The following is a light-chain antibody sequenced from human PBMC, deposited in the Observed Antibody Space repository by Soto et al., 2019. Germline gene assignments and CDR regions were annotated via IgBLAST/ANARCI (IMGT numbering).Light chain of an antibody. V-gene: IGKV3-15*01. J-gene: IGKJ4*01. Sequence: EVVMTQSPATLYVSPGERVTLSCRASQAVGYNLAWYQHKPGQAPRLLIYGASTRVTGIPTRFSGSGSGTDLTLTITSLDPEDSAVYYCQQRHIWPLTFGGGTRLEIK. CDR2: GAS. CDR1: QAVGYN. CDR3: QQRHIWPLT.